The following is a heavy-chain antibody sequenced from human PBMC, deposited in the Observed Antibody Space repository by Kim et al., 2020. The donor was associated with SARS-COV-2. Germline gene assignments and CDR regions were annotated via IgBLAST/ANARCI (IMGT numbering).Heavy chain of an antibody. CDR3: ARGGEGYCSSTSCWGYYYYGMDV. CDR1: GYTFTGYY. J-gene: IGHJ6*02. V-gene: IGHV1-2*02. D-gene: IGHD2-2*01. CDR2: INPNSGGT. Sequence: ASVKVSCKASGYTFTGYYMHWVRQAPGQGLEWMGWINPNSGGTNYAQKFQGRVTMTRDTSISTAYMELSRLRSDDTAVYYCARGGEGYCSSTSCWGYYYYGMDVWGQGTTVTVSS.